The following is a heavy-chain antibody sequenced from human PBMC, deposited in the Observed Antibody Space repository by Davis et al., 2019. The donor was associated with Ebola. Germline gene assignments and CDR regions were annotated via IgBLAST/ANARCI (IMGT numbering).Heavy chain of an antibody. CDR3: AREESGFVVVVAGIDY. CDR1: GYTFTSYG. Sequence: AASVKVSCKASGYTFTSYGISWVRQTPGQGLEWMGWISAYNGNTNYAQKLQGRVTMTTDTSTSTVYMELSSLRSEDTAVYYCAREESGFVVVVAGIDYWGQGTLVTVSS. J-gene: IGHJ4*02. CDR2: ISAYNGNT. D-gene: IGHD2-15*01. V-gene: IGHV1-18*04.